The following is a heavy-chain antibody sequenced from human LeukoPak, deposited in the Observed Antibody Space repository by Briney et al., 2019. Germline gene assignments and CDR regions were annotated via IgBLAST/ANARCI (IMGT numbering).Heavy chain of an antibody. V-gene: IGHV1-18*01. J-gene: IGHJ4*02. CDR3: ARSLLFKATAIQEFDY. Sequence: AASVKVSCKASGYTFTSYGISWVRQAPGQGLEWMGWISAYNGDTNYAQKLQGRVTMTTDTSTSRAYMELRSLRSDDTAVYYCARSLLFKATAIQEFDYWGQGTLVTVSS. CDR1: GYTFTSYG. CDR2: ISAYNGDT. D-gene: IGHD2-21*02.